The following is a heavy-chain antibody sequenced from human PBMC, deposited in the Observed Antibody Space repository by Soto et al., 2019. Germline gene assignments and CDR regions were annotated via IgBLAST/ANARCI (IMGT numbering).Heavy chain of an antibody. CDR3: ARAFELVRGAMTESPFDY. V-gene: IGHV4-30-4*01. Sequence: PSETLSLTCAVSGAAISSDNYYWSWIRQPPGKGLEWIGYIYYNGDAYFNPSLRSRLSISIDTSKNQFSLRLYSVTAAGTAVYYCARAFELVRGAMTESPFDYWGQGTLVTVSS. CDR1: GAAISSDNYY. CDR2: IYYNGDA. D-gene: IGHD3-10*01. J-gene: IGHJ4*02.